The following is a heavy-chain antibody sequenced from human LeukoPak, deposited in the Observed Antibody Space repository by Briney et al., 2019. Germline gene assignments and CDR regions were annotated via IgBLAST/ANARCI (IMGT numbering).Heavy chain of an antibody. D-gene: IGHD5-18*01. J-gene: IGHJ4*02. V-gene: IGHV3-30*04. CDR2: ISYDGSID. CDR1: GFTFSSYA. CDR3: ARASRGYNYGSPDY. Sequence: GGSLRLSCAASGFTFSSYAMHWVRQAPGKGLEWVTIISYDGSIDYYADSVKGRFTISRDNSNNTLYLQMSSLRAEDTAVYYCARASRGYNYGSPDYWGQGTLVTVSS.